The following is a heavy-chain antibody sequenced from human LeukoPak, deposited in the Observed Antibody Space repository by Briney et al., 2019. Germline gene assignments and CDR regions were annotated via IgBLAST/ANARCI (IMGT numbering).Heavy chain of an antibody. D-gene: IGHD2-15*01. CDR1: GFTFSSYA. J-gene: IGHJ6*02. Sequence: GGSLRLSCAASGFTFSSYAMSWVRQAPGKGLEWVSAISGSGGSTYYADSVKGRFTISRDNSKNTLYLQMNSLRAEDTAVYYCAKSGYCSGGSCYPRHYYYGMDVWGQETTVTVSS. V-gene: IGHV3-23*01. CDR3: AKSGYCSGGSCYPRHYYYGMDV. CDR2: ISGSGGST.